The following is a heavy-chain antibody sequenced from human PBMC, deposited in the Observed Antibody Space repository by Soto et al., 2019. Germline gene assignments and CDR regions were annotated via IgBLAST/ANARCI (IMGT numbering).Heavy chain of an antibody. J-gene: IGHJ4*02. CDR1: GFTFSSYG. Sequence: GGSLRLSCAASGFTFSSYGMHWVRQAPGKGLEWVAVIWYDGSNKYYADSVKGRFTISRDNSKNTLYLQMNSLRAEDTAVYYCARDLLPPGYCSGGSCYSAYFDYWGQGTLVTVSS. CDR3: ARDLLPPGYCSGGSCYSAYFDY. CDR2: IWYDGSNK. V-gene: IGHV3-33*01. D-gene: IGHD2-15*01.